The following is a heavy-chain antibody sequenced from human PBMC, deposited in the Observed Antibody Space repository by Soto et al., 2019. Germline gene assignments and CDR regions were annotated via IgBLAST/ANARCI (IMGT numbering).Heavy chain of an antibody. CDR1: GDSISGDT. D-gene: IGHD2-15*01. J-gene: IGHJ4*02. V-gene: IGHV4-59*01. CDR2: IYYSGST. Sequence: PSETLSLGCTVSGDSISGDTWSWIQQPPGKGRGWIGNIYYSGSTNYNPSLKGRVTISVDTSKNQSSLRLSSVTAADTAVYYCAREPYCSGGSCLGYWGQGTLVTVS. CDR3: AREPYCSGGSCLGY.